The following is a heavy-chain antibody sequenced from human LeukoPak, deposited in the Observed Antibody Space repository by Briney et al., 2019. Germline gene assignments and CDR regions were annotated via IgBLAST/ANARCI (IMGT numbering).Heavy chain of an antibody. Sequence: PGGSLRLSCAASGFTFSSYSMNWVRQAPGKGLEWVSSISSSSSYIYYADSVKGRFTISRDNAKNSLYLQMNSLRAEDTAVYYCARDQPGDWNDSPHEDYWGQGTLVTVSS. V-gene: IGHV3-21*01. CDR2: ISSSSSYI. J-gene: IGHJ4*02. D-gene: IGHD1-1*01. CDR1: GFTFSSYS. CDR3: ARDQPGDWNDSPHEDY.